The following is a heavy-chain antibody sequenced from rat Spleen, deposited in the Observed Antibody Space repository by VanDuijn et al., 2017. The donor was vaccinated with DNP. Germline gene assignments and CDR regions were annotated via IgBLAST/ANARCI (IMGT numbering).Heavy chain of an antibody. Sequence: EVQLVESGGGLVQPGRSLKLSCAASGFTFSDHNMAWVRQAPKKGLEWVATSNYDGSNTYYRDSVKGRFTISRDNAKSTLSLQMDSLRSEDTATYYCAGRPPPTRGPFDYWGQGVLVTVSS. CDR2: SNYDGSNT. V-gene: IGHV5-7*01. CDR3: AGRPPPTRGPFDY. CDR1: GFTFSDHN. J-gene: IGHJ2*01. D-gene: IGHD4-3*01.